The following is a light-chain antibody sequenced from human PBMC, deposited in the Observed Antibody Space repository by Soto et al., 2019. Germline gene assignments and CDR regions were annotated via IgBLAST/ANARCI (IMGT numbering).Light chain of an antibody. V-gene: IGLV2-14*01. Sequence: QSALTQPASVSGSPGQSITISCTGTSSDVGSYNYVSWYQQHPGKAPKLMIYDVSNRPSGVSNRFSGSKSGNTASLTISGLQAEDEADYYCSSYASSSPYVSGTGTKVTVL. CDR3: SSYASSSPYV. CDR1: SSDVGSYNY. J-gene: IGLJ1*01. CDR2: DVS.